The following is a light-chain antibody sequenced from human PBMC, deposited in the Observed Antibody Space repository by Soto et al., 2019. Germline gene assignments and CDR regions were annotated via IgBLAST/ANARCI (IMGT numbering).Light chain of an antibody. V-gene: IGKV1-9*01. CDR2: AAS. CDR1: QGISSN. CDR3: LQFNSYPST. J-gene: IGKJ5*01. Sequence: DIQLTQSPSFLSASVGDRVTITCRASQGISSNLAWYQQKPGKAPKLLIYAASPLQSGVPSRFSGSGSGTEFTLTISSLQPEDCATYYCLQFNSYPSTFGQGTRLEIK.